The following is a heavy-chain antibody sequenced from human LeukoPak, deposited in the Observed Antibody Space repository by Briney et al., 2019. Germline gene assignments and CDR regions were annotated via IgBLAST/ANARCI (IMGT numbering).Heavy chain of an antibody. CDR2: ISSSGSTI. Sequence: KSGGSLRLSCAASGFTFSDYHITWIRQAPGKGLEWVSYISSSGSTISYADSVKGRFTISRDNAKNTVDLQMSSLRAEDTAVYYCARERIRKYSSGRDRYYYYTDVWGKGTTVTVSS. CDR3: ARERIRKYSSGRDRYYYYTDV. V-gene: IGHV3-11*01. CDR1: GFTFSDYH. J-gene: IGHJ6*03. D-gene: IGHD6-19*01.